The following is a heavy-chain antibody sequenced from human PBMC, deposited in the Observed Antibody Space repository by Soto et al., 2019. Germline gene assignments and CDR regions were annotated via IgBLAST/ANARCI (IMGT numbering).Heavy chain of an antibody. V-gene: IGHV3-53*01. CDR3: ARDSPLTSARAFDI. CDR1: GFTVSSNY. J-gene: IGHJ3*02. Sequence: EVQLVESGGGLIQAGGSLRLSCAASGFTVSSNYMSWVRQAPGKGLEWVSVIYSGGSTYYADSVKGRFTIYRDSSKNTVYLQINSLGAEDTAVYYCARDSPLTSARAFDIWGQGTVVTVSS. CDR2: IYSGGST.